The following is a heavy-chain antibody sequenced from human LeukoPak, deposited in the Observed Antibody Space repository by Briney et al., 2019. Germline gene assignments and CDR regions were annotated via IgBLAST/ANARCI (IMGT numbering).Heavy chain of an antibody. J-gene: IGHJ4*02. Sequence: PSETLSLTCTVSGGSISSYYWSWIRQPPGKGLEWIGYTNYSGSTNYNPSLESRVTISVDTSKNQFSLKLSSVTAADTAVYYCTREYGSGWSGAGFWGQGTLVTVSS. CDR2: TNYSGST. CDR3: TREYGSGWSGAGF. CDR1: GGSISSYY. V-gene: IGHV4-59*01. D-gene: IGHD6-19*01.